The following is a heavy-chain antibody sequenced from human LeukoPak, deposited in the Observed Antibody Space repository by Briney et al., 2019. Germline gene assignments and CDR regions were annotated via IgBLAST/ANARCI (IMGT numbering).Heavy chain of an antibody. D-gene: IGHD6-13*01. Sequence: ASVKVSCKASGYTFTGYYMHWVRQAPGQGLEWMGWINPNSGGTNYAQKFQGRVTMTRDTSISTAYMELSRLRSDDTAVYYCARDLSSSWSPRFDPWGRGTLVTVSS. CDR2: INPNSGGT. CDR1: GYTFTGYY. J-gene: IGHJ5*02. CDR3: ARDLSSSWSPRFDP. V-gene: IGHV1-2*02.